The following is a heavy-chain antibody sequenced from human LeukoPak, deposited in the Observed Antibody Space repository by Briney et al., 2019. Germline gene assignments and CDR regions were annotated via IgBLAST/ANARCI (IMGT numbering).Heavy chain of an antibody. Sequence: HPGGSLRLSCAASGFTFSSYGMSWVRQAPGKGLEWVSAISGSGGSTYYADSVKGRFTISRDNSKNTLYLQMNSLRAEDTAVYYCAKSGNSRIYYYYMDVWGKGTTVTISS. CDR1: GFTFSSYG. V-gene: IGHV3-23*01. CDR3: AKSGNSRIYYYYMDV. CDR2: ISGSGGST. J-gene: IGHJ6*03. D-gene: IGHD6-13*01.